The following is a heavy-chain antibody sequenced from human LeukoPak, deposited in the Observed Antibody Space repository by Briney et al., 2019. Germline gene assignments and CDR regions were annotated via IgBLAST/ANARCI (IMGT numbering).Heavy chain of an antibody. CDR3: ARDGGSEQWLIPNYFDY. V-gene: IGHV3-21*01. CDR1: GFTFSSYS. D-gene: IGHD6-19*01. J-gene: IGHJ4*02. Sequence: PGGSLRLSCAASGFTFSSYSMNWVRQAPGKGLEWVSSISSSSSYIYYADSVKGRFTISRDNAKNSLYLQVNSLRAEDTAVYYCARDGGSEQWLIPNYFDYWGQGTLVTVSS. CDR2: ISSSSSYI.